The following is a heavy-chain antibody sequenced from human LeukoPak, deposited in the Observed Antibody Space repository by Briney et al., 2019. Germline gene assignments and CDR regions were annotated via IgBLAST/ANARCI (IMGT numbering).Heavy chain of an antibody. V-gene: IGHV4-61*02. CDR1: GGSISSGSYY. CDR2: IYTSGST. Sequence: KPSQTLSLTCTVSGGSISSGSYYWSWIRQPAGKGLEWIGRIYTSGSTNYNPSLKSRVTISVDTSKNQFSLKLSSVTAADTAVYYCAREDIVVVVAATQYYMDVWGKGTTVTVSS. D-gene: IGHD2-15*01. J-gene: IGHJ6*03. CDR3: AREDIVVVVAATQYYMDV.